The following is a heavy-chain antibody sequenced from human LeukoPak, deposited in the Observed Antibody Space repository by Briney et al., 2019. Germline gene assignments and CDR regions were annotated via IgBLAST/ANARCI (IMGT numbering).Heavy chain of an antibody. D-gene: IGHD3-9*01. CDR2: IKSDGTSI. CDR3: ARNRGATGYYWFDY. V-gene: IGHV3-74*01. CDR1: GFTFTSYW. J-gene: IGHJ4*02. Sequence: GVSLRLSCAASGFTFTSYWMHWVRQGPGRGLVWVSRIKSDGTSISYADSVKGRFTISRDDAKNTLYLQMNSLRAEDTAVYYCARNRGATGYYWFDYWGQGTLVTVSS.